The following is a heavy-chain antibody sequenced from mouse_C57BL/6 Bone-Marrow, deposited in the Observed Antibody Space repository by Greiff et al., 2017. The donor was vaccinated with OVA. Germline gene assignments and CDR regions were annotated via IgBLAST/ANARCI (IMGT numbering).Heavy chain of an antibody. CDR3: ARGGYYGSRDYFDY. J-gene: IGHJ2*01. D-gene: IGHD1-1*01. CDR2: INYDGSST. Sequence: EVKLVESEGGLVQPGSSMKLSCTASGFTFSDYYMAWVRQVPEKGLEWVANINYDGSSTYYLDSLKSRFIISRDNAKNILYLQMSSLKSEDTATYYCARGGYYGSRDYFDYWGQGTTLTVSS. CDR1: GFTFSDYY. V-gene: IGHV5-16*01.